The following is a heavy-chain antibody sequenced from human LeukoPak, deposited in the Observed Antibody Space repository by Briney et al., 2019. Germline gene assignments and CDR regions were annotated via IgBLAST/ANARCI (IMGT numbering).Heavy chain of an antibody. V-gene: IGHV3-30-3*01. CDR1: GFTFSSYA. D-gene: IGHD6-13*01. CDR2: ISYDGGNK. J-gene: IGHJ4*02. Sequence: PGRSLRLSCAASGFTFSSYAMHWVRQAPGKGLEWVAVISYDGGNKYYADSVKGRFTISRDNSKNTLYLQMNSLRAEDTAVYYCARYNSDTAAAYDYWGQGTLVTVSS. CDR3: ARYNSDTAAAYDY.